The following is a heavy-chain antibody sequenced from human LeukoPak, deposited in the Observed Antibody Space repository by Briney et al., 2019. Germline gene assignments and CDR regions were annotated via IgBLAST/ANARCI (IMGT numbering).Heavy chain of an antibody. CDR2: IKLDGSEK. Sequence: GGSLRLSCVASGFTFGKYWMSWVRQAPGKGLEWVANIKLDGSEKNYVDSVKGRFTISRDNTKNSLYLQMNCLRVEDTAVFYCARDQYDTWSRRGNFDSWGQGTLAIVSS. CDR3: ARDQYDTWSRRGNFDS. V-gene: IGHV3-7*03. J-gene: IGHJ4*02. D-gene: IGHD3-3*01. CDR1: GFTFGKYW.